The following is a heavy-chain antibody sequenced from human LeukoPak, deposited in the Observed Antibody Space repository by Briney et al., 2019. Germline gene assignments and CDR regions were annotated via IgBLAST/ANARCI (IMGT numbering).Heavy chain of an antibody. CDR2: ISGSAGST. J-gene: IGHJ4*02. D-gene: IGHD6-19*01. Sequence: GGSLRLSCAASGFTFSNYAMTWVRRAPGKGLEWVSAISGSAGSTYYADSVKGRFTISRDNSKDILYLQMNSLRVDDTAVYYCANGYSSGSGGVDYWGQGTLVTVSS. CDR3: ANGYSSGSGGVDY. CDR1: GFTFSNYA. V-gene: IGHV3-23*01.